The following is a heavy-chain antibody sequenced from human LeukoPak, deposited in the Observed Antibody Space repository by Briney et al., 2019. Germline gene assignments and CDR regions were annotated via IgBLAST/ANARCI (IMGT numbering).Heavy chain of an antibody. V-gene: IGHV3-30*02. D-gene: IGHD2-8*01. CDR1: GFTFSSYG. CDR3: ARGVYCTNGVCYPNWYFDL. Sequence: GGSLRLSCAASGFTFSSYGMNWVRQAPGKGLEWVAYIRYDGGNKNYADSVKGRFTISRDNSKNTLYLQMNSLRAEDTAVYYCARGVYCTNGVCYPNWYFDLWGRGTLVTVSS. CDR2: IRYDGGNK. J-gene: IGHJ2*01.